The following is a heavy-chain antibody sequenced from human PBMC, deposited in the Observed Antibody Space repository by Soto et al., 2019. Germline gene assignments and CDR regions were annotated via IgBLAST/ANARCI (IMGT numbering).Heavy chain of an antibody. V-gene: IGHV5-10-1*01. CDR2: IDPSDSYT. CDR1: VYSFTSYW. Sequence: GESLKISCKGSVYSFTSYWISWVRQMPGKGLEWMGRIDPSDSYTNYSPSFQGHVTISADKSISTAYLQWSSLKASDTAMYYCARHGGAYYYDSSGYFLDYWGQGTLVTVSS. D-gene: IGHD3-22*01. J-gene: IGHJ4*02. CDR3: ARHGGAYYYDSSGYFLDY.